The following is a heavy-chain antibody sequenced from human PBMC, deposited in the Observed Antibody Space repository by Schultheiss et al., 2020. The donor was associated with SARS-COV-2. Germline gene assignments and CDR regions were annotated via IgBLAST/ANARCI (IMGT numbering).Heavy chain of an antibody. J-gene: IGHJ2*01. CDR2: ISSSSSYI. CDR1: GFTFSNAW. V-gene: IGHV3-21*01. D-gene: IGHD5-24*01. CDR3: ARGGWRWIPRPHDWYFDL. Sequence: GGSLRLSCAASGFTFSNAWMNWVRQAPGKGLEWVSSISSSSSYIYYADSVKGRFTISRDNAQNTVYLQMNSLRADDTAVYYCARGGWRWIPRPHDWYFDLWGRGTLVTVSS.